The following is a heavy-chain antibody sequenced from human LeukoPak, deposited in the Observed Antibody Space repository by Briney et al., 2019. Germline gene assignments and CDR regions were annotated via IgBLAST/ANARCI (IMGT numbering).Heavy chain of an antibody. CDR1: GFTFSSYD. Sequence: GGSLRLSCAASGFTFSSYDMSWVRLAPGKGLEWVSSISGSGARTYYADSVKGRFTISRDNSKNMLHLQFNSLRAEDTAVYYCARGGGFYGSGSYSDYWGQGTLVTVSS. D-gene: IGHD3-10*01. CDR3: ARGGGFYGSGSYSDY. V-gene: IGHV3-23*01. CDR2: ISGSGART. J-gene: IGHJ4*02.